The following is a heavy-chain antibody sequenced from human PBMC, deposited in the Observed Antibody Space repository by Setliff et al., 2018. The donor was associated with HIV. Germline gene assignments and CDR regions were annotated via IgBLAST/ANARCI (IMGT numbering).Heavy chain of an antibody. J-gene: IGHJ6*02. Sequence: PGGSLRLSCAASGFTFSSYAMHWVRQAPGKGLEWVTVISYDGSNESYADSVKGRFTISRDNSKSTLYLQMNSLRAEDTAVYYCARATYYDFWGGNLYGMDVWGQGTAVTVSS. CDR1: GFTFSSYA. CDR2: ISYDGSNE. V-gene: IGHV3-30*04. CDR3: ARATYYDFWGGNLYGMDV. D-gene: IGHD3-3*01.